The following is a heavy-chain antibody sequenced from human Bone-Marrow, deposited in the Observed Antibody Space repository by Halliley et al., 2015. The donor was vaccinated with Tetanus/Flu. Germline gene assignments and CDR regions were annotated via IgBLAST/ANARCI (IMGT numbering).Heavy chain of an antibody. J-gene: IGHJ3*01. CDR3: AKDRGAHYYDSSGYGAFDV. CDR2: ISASGSRT. D-gene: IGHD3-22*01. V-gene: IGHV3-23*01. CDR1: TFTFSFYA. Sequence: SLRLSCATSTFTFSFYAMTRVRQAPGKGLEWVSSISASGSRTYHADFVKGRFTVSRDNSKNTLYLQMNSLRDGDTAVYFCAKDRGAHYYDSSGYGAFDVWGQGTVVTVSS.